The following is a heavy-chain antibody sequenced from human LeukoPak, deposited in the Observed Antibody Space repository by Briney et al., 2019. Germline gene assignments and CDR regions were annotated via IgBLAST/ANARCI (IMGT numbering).Heavy chain of an antibody. CDR3: TRDGWGPYYYYGMDV. CDR2: IRSKANSYAT. J-gene: IGHJ6*04. V-gene: IGHV3-73*01. CDR1: GFTLSGSA. D-gene: IGHD3-10*01. Sequence: GGSLRLSCAASGFTLSGSAMHWVRQASGKGGEWVGRIRSKANSYATAYAASVEGRFTISRDDSKNTAYLQMNSLKTEDTAVYYCTRDGWGPYYYYGMDVWGKGTTVTVSS.